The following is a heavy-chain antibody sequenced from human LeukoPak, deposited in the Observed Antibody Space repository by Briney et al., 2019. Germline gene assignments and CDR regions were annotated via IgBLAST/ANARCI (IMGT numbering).Heavy chain of an antibody. J-gene: IGHJ6*03. CDR2: IIPIFGTA. V-gene: IGHV1-69*01. CDR1: GGTFSSYA. Sequence: SVKVSCKASGGTFSSYAISWVRQAPGQGLEWMGGIIPIFGTANYAQKFQGRVAITADESTSTAYMELSSLRSEDTAVYYCARSHTFNEKWELPPEDYYYYYMDVWGKGTTVTVSS. CDR3: ARSHTFNEKWELPPEDYYYYYMDV. D-gene: IGHD1-26*01.